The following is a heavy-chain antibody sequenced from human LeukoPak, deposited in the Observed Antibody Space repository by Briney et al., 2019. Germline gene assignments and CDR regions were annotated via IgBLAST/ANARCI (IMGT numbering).Heavy chain of an antibody. J-gene: IGHJ4*02. V-gene: IGHV3-49*03. D-gene: IGHD3-22*01. Sequence: PGRSLRLSCTASGFTFGDYAMSWFRQAPGKGLEWVGFIRSKAYGGTTEYAASVKGRFTISRDDSKSIAYLQMNSLKTEDTAVYYCTRVGYYDSSGYYPPFHWGQGTLVTVSS. CDR1: GFTFGDYA. CDR3: TRVGYYDSSGYYPPFH. CDR2: IRSKAYGGTT.